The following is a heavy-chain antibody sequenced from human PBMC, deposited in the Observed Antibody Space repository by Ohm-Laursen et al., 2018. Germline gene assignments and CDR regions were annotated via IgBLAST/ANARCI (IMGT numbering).Heavy chain of an antibody. CDR3: ARGSAYYYGSGSYYRLGN. CDR2: ISDSGRTI. Sequence: GSLRLSCTASGFAFNTYAMHWVRQAPGKGLEWVSYISDSGRTIYYADPVKGRFTISRDSAKNSLFLQMNSLRAEDTAVYYCARGSAYYYGSGSYYRLGNWGQGTLVTVSS. V-gene: IGHV3-48*04. D-gene: IGHD3-10*01. J-gene: IGHJ4*02. CDR1: GFAFNTYA.